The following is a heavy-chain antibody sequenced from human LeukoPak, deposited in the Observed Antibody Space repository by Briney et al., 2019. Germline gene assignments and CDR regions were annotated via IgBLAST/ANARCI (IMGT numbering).Heavy chain of an antibody. CDR1: GYSFTSHW. V-gene: IGHV5-51*01. CDR3: ARLIAARAFDI. Sequence: GESLKISCKGSGYSFTSHWIGWVRQMPGKGLEWMGIIYPGDSNTRYSPSFQGQVTISADKSISTAYVQWTSLRASDTAMYYCARLIAARAFDIWGQGTMVTVSS. D-gene: IGHD6-13*01. CDR2: IYPGDSNT. J-gene: IGHJ3*02.